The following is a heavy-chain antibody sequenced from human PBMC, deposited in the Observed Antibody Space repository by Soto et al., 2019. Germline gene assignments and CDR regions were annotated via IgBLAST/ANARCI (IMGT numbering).Heavy chain of an antibody. CDR3: ARVPIVATIVSRVYYYYMDV. Sequence: GGSLRLSCAASGFTFSSYSMNWVRQAPGKGLEWVSSISSSSSYIYYADSVKGRFTISRDNAKNSLYLQMNSLRAEDTAVYYCARVPIVATIVSRVYYYYMDVWGKGTKVTVSS. V-gene: IGHV3-21*01. CDR2: ISSSSSYI. D-gene: IGHD5-12*01. J-gene: IGHJ6*03. CDR1: GFTFSSYS.